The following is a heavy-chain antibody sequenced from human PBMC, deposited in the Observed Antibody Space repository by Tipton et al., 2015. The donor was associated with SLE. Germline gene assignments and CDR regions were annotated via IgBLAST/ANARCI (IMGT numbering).Heavy chain of an antibody. D-gene: IGHD5-24*01. V-gene: IGHV6-1*01. J-gene: IGHJ3*02. CDR3: ARSRDGYNADAFDI. CDR1: GDSVSSNSAA. CDR2: TYYMSKWYN. Sequence: GLVKPSQTLSLTCAISGDSVSSNSAAWNWIRQSPSRGLEWLGRTYYMSKWYNDYAVSAKSRIIINPDTSKNQFSLQLTSVTAADTAVYYCARSRDGYNADAFDIWGQGTMVTVSS.